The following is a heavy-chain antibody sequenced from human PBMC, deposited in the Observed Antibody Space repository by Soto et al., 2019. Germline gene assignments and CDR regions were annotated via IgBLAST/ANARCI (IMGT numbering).Heavy chain of an antibody. CDR3: ARDQLNLEWLSWFDP. CDR1: GFTFSSYS. J-gene: IGHJ5*02. CDR2: ISSSSSYI. Sequence: GSLRLSCAASGFTFSSYSMNWVRQAPGKGLEWVSSISSSSSYIYYADSVKGRFTISRDNAKNSLYLQMNSLRAEDTAVYYCARDQLNLEWLSWFDPWGQGILVTVSS. V-gene: IGHV3-21*01. D-gene: IGHD3-3*01.